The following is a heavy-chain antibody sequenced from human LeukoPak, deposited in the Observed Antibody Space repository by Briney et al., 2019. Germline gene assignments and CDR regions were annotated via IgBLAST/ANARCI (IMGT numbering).Heavy chain of an antibody. D-gene: IGHD6-19*01. CDR2: ISSSSSYK. CDR3: ASMGSGWYVDY. V-gene: IGHV3-21*01. CDR1: GFTLSSYN. J-gene: IGHJ4*02. Sequence: PGGSLRLSCAPSGFTLSSYNMNCVRQAPGKGLEWVSSISSSSSYKYNADSVKGRFTISRDNAKNSLYLRMNSLRAEDTAEYYCASMGSGWYVDYWGQGTLVTVSS.